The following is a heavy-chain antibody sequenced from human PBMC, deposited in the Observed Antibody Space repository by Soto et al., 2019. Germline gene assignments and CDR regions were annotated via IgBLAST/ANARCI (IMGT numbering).Heavy chain of an antibody. CDR2: ISGSGGST. CDR1: GFTFSSYA. Sequence: PGGSLRLSCAASGFTFSSYAMSWVRQAPGKGLEWVSAISGSGGSTYYADSVKGRFTISRDNSKNTLYLQMNSLRAEDTAVYYCAKDVKDGELWLQGKFDYWGQGTLVTVSS. V-gene: IGHV3-23*01. CDR3: AKDVKDGELWLQGKFDY. D-gene: IGHD5-18*01. J-gene: IGHJ4*02.